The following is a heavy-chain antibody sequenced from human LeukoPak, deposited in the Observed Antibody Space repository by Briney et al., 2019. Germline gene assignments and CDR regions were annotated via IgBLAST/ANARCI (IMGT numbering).Heavy chain of an antibody. J-gene: IGHJ3*02. Sequence: SETLSLTCTVSGGSVSSGSYYWSWIRQPPGTGLEWIGYIYYSGSTNYNPSLKSRVTISVDTSKNQFSLKLSSVTAADTAVYYCARGDDYVWGSYRYAFDIWGQGTVVTVSS. V-gene: IGHV4-61*01. CDR2: IYYSGST. D-gene: IGHD3-16*02. CDR1: GGSVSSGSYY. CDR3: ARGDDYVWGSYRYAFDI.